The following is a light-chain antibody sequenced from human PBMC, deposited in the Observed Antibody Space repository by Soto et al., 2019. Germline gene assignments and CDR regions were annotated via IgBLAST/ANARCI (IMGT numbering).Light chain of an antibody. CDR1: QGISNY. CDR3: QNYNSAPFT. CDR2: AAS. Sequence: DIQMTQSPSSLSASVGDRVIITCRASQGISNYLAWYQQKPGKVPKLLIYAASTLQSGVPSRFSGSGSVTDFTLTISSLQPEYVASYYGQNYNSAPFTFGGGTNVEIK. J-gene: IGKJ4*01. V-gene: IGKV1-27*01.